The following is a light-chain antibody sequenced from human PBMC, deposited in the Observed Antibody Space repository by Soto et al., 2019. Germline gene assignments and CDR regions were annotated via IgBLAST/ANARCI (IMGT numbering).Light chain of an antibody. V-gene: IGKV3-15*01. CDR2: DAS. J-gene: IGKJ5*01. CDR3: QQYNSWPPIT. Sequence: EGVMTQSPATLSVSPGERATLCCRASESVSRNLAWYQQKPGQAPRLLIYDASTRATGIPDRFSGGGSGTEFTLTISSLQSEDFVVYYCQQYNSWPPITFGQGTRLEIK. CDR1: ESVSRN.